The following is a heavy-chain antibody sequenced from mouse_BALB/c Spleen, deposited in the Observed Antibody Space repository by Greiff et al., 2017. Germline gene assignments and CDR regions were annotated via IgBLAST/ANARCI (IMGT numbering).Heavy chain of an antibody. V-gene: IGHV1-80*01. CDR3: ARSGYGNYPFHYAMDY. Sequence: QVQLQQSGAELVRPGSSVKISCKASGYAFSSYWMNWVKQRPGQGLEWIGQIYPGDGDTNYNGKFKGKATLTADKSSSTAYMQLSSLTSEDSAVYFCARSGYGNYPFHYAMDYWGQGTSVTVSS. D-gene: IGHD2-10*02. J-gene: IGHJ4*01. CDR2: IYPGDGDT. CDR1: GYAFSSYW.